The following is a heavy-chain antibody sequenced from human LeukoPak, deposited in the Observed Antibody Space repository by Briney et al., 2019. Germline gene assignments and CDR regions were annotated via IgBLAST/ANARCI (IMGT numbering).Heavy chain of an antibody. CDR1: GFTVSSNY. V-gene: IGHV3-66*03. D-gene: IGHD2-8*01. CDR2: IYSCGST. Sequence: GGSLRLSCAASGFTVSSNYMSWVRQAPGKGLEWVSVIYSCGSTYYADSVKGRFTISRDNSKNTLYLQMNSLRAEDTAVYYCARAPRAGCMIYDSGEYYFDYWGQGTLVTVSS. J-gene: IGHJ4*02. CDR3: ARAPRAGCMIYDSGEYYFDY.